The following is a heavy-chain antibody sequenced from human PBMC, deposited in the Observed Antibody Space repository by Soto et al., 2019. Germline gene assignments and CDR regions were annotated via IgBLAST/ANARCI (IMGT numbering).Heavy chain of an antibody. J-gene: IGHJ4*02. Sequence: GASVKVSCKSSGGTFSSFINYPINWVQQAPGQGLEWMGGIVPNVGTVNYAQKFRGKVTITADKSTGTAYMELSSLRSEDTALYYCARSDTSGFFRYFDNWGQGTQVTV. V-gene: IGHV1-69*06. CDR2: IVPNVGTV. CDR3: ARSDTSGFFRYFDN. CDR1: GGTFSSFINYP. D-gene: IGHD3-3*01.